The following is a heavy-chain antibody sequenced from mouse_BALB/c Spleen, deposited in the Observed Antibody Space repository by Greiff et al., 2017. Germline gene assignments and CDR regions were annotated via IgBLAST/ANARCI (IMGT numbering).Heavy chain of an antibody. CDR2: IYPGDGDT. D-gene: IGHD3-2*02. J-gene: IGHJ4*01. CDR1: GYTFTSYW. CDR3: ARSGSYDAMDY. Sequence: QVQLQQSGAELARPGASVKLSCKASGYTFTSYWMQWVKQRPGQGLEWIGAIYPGDGDTRYTQEFKGKATLTADKSSSTAYMQLSSLASEDSAVYYCARSGSYDAMDYWGQGTSVTVSS. V-gene: IGHV1-87*01.